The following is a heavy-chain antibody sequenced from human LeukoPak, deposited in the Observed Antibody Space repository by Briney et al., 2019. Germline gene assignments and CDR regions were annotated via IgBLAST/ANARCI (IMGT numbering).Heavy chain of an antibody. Sequence: KPSETLSLTFTVSGCSITGYHWSWVRQPPGKGLEWIGYIYSSGSTEYKPSLKSRATISADTSKNQFSLKLTSVTAADTAIYYCARRNDFDIWGQGTMVTVSS. CDR1: GCSITGYH. CDR3: ARRNDFDI. CDR2: IYSSGST. J-gene: IGHJ3*02. V-gene: IGHV4-4*08.